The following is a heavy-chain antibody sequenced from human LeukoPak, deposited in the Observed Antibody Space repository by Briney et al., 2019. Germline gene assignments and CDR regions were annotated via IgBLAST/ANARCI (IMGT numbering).Heavy chain of an antibody. D-gene: IGHD6-6*01. Sequence: KSSETLSLTCTVSGDSISSYYWSWIRQPPGKGLEWIGYIYTSGGTNYIPSPKGRVTISIDTSKNQFSLKLSSVTAADSAVYYCARLTRLSTSPDRYYLDYWGQGTLVTVSS. CDR2: IYTSGGT. CDR1: GDSISSYY. V-gene: IGHV4-4*09. J-gene: IGHJ4*02. CDR3: ARLTRLSTSPDRYYLDY.